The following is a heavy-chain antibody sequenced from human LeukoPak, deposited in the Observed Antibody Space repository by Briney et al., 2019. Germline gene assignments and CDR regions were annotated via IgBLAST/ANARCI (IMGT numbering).Heavy chain of an antibody. Sequence: GGSLRLSCAASGFTFSSYSMNWVRQAPGKGLEWVSSISSSSYIYYADSVKGRFTISRDNAKNSLHLQMNSLRAEDTAVYYCARDARSGYFIDYWGQGTLVTISS. CDR1: GFTFSSYS. J-gene: IGHJ4*02. CDR3: ARDARSGYFIDY. CDR2: ISSSSYI. D-gene: IGHD5-12*01. V-gene: IGHV3-21*01.